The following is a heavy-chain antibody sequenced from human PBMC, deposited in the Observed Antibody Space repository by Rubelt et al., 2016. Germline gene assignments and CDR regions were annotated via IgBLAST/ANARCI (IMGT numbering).Heavy chain of an antibody. CDR2: IWYDGSDK. CDR3: ARDLKSGYSDY. CDR1: GFTFSSYG. J-gene: IGHJ4*02. Sequence: PGRSLRLSCAASGFTFSSYGLHWVRQAPGKGLEWVAVIWYDGSDKFYADSVRGRFTISRDNSKNTVYLQMNSLRAEDTAVYYCARDLKSGYSDYWGQGILVTVSS. D-gene: IGHD3-22*01. V-gene: IGHV3-33*01.